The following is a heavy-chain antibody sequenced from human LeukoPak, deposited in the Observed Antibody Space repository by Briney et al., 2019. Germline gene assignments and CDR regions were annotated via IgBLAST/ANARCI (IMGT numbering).Heavy chain of an antibody. D-gene: IGHD2-2*01. CDR2: IGGRSSTI. CDR1: GFTFSSYS. Sequence: GGSLRLSCAASGFTFSSYSMNWVRQAPGKGLEWVSYIGGRSSTIYYADSVKGRFTISRDNAKNSLCLQMNSLRAEDTAVYYCARDSSTYAGPPDYWGQGTLVTVS. J-gene: IGHJ4*02. CDR3: ARDSSTYAGPPDY. V-gene: IGHV3-48*01.